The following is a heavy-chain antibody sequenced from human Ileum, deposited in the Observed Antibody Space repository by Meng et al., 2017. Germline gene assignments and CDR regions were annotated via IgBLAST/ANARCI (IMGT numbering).Heavy chain of an antibody. CDR1: GGTFSSYA. CDR2: IIPIFGTA. J-gene: IGHJ6*02. CDR3: ARDARVYYGSGRGMDV. D-gene: IGHD3-10*01. Sequence: QVQLVQSGAEVQKPGVSVKVSCKVSGGTFSSYAISWVRQAPGQGLAWMGGIIPIFGTANYAQKFQGRVTITADKSTSTAYMELSSLRSEDTAVYYCARDARVYYGSGRGMDVWGQGTTVTVSS. V-gene: IGHV1-69*06.